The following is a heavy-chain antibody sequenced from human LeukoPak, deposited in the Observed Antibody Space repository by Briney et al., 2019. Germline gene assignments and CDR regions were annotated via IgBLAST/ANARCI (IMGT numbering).Heavy chain of an antibody. CDR3: ARPYYYDSRIDP. V-gene: IGHV4-30-4*01. Sequence: SATLSLTCPVSGGSISSGDYYWSWIRQPTGQGLEWIGYFYYSGSTYYNPSLKSRVTISIDTSKNQFSLKLSAVTAADTAVYYCARPYYYDSRIDPWGQGTLVTVSS. J-gene: IGHJ5*02. CDR2: FYYSGST. CDR1: GGSISSGDYY. D-gene: IGHD3-22*01.